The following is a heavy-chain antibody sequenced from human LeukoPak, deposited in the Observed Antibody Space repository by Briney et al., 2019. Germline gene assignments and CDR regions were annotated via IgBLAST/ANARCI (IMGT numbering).Heavy chain of an antibody. CDR3: ARDLFGPLDSSGYHCDY. CDR2: IIPIFGTA. Sequence: SVKVSCKASGGTFSSYAISWVRQAPGQGLEWMGRIIPIFGTANYAQKFQGRVTITTDESTSTAYMELSSLRSEDTAVYYCARDLFGPLDSSGYHCDYWGQGTLVTVSS. CDR1: GGTFSSYA. J-gene: IGHJ4*02. V-gene: IGHV1-69*05. D-gene: IGHD3-22*01.